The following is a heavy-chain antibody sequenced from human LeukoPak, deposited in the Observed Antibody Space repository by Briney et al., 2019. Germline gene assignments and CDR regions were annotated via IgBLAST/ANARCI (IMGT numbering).Heavy chain of an antibody. CDR3: TRGLYSGYSNWFDP. Sequence: GGSPRLSCTASGFTFGDYAMSWFRQAPGKGLDRVGFIRSKAYGGTTEYAASVKGRFTISRDDSKSIAYLQMNSLKTEDTAVYYCTRGLYSGYSNWFDPWGQGTLVTVSS. D-gene: IGHD5-12*01. J-gene: IGHJ5*02. CDR2: IRSKAYGGTT. CDR1: GFTFGDYA. V-gene: IGHV3-49*03.